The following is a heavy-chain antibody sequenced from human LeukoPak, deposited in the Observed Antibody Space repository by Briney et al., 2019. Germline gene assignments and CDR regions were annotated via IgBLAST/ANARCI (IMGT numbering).Heavy chain of an antibody. CDR1: GFTFSSYG. CDR3: ARDGGYYGSRGASDI. D-gene: IGHD3-10*01. J-gene: IGHJ3*02. Sequence: GGSLRLSCAASGFTFSSYGMNWVRQAPGKGLEWLSYISNASSTTYYADSVKGRYTISRDNAKNSLYLQMNSLRVGDTAVYFCARDGGYYGSRGASDIWGQGTMVSVSS. V-gene: IGHV3-48*03. CDR2: ISNASSTT.